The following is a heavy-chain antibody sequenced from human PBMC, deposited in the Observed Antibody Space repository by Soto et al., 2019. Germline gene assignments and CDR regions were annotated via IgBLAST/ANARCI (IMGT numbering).Heavy chain of an antibody. CDR1: GYTFTSYG. J-gene: IGHJ3*02. CDR2: ISAYNGNT. V-gene: IGHV1-18*01. CDR3: ARFLEWLLKPQNAFDI. D-gene: IGHD3-3*01. Sequence: ASVKVSCKASGYTFTSYGISWVRQAPGQGLEWMGWISAYNGNTNYAQKLQGRVTTTTDTSTSTAYMELRSLRSDDTAVYYCARFLEWLLKPQNAFDIWGQGTMVTVSS.